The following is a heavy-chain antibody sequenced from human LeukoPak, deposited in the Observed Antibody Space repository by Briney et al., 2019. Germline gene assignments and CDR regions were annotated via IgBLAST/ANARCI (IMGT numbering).Heavy chain of an antibody. CDR2: IIPIFGTA. CDR1: GYTFTSYG. V-gene: IGHV1-69*13. CDR3: ARKITMVRGLGAFDI. Sequence: GASVKVSCKASGYTFTSYGISWVRQAPGQGLEWMGGIIPIFGTANYAQKFQGRVTITADESTSTAYMELSSLRSEDTAVYYCARKITMVRGLGAFDIWGQGTMVTVSS. D-gene: IGHD3-10*01. J-gene: IGHJ3*02.